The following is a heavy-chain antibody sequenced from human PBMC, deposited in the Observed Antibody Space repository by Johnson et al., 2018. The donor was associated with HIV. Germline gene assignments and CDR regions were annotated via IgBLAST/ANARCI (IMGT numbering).Heavy chain of an antibody. Sequence: QVQLVESGGGVVQPGRSLRLSCAASGFTFSSYGMHWVRQAPGKGLEWVAVIWYDGSNKFYGDSVKGRFTISRDNSKNTLYLQMNSLRAEDTAVYYCAKDTGGNSGSDAFDIWGQGTMVTVSS. CDR1: GFTFSSYG. J-gene: IGHJ3*02. D-gene: IGHD4-23*01. V-gene: IGHV3-33*06. CDR2: IWYDGSNK. CDR3: AKDTGGNSGSDAFDI.